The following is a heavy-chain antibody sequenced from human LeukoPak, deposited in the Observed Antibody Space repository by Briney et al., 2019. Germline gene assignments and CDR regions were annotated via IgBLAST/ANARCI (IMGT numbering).Heavy chain of an antibody. D-gene: IGHD3/OR15-3a*01. Sequence: GGSLRLSCTVSGFTVSTNSMSWVRQAPGKGLEWVSFIYSDNTHYSDSVKGRFTISRDNSKNTLFLQMNSLRAEDTAVYYCAKDWTGTKPFDLWGRGTLVTVSS. J-gene: IGHJ2*01. CDR1: GFTVSTNS. V-gene: IGHV3-53*01. CDR3: AKDWTGTKPFDL. CDR2: IYSDNT.